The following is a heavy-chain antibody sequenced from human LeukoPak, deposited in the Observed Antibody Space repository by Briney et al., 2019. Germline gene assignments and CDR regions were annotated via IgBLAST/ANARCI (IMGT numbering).Heavy chain of an antibody. CDR2: INHSGST. V-gene: IGHV4-34*01. J-gene: IGHJ5*02. CDR1: GGFFGGYY. CDR3: ARGGLGSGKGHWFAP. D-gene: IGHD3-10*01. Sequence: SETLSLTCAVDGGFFGGYYWSWVRQPPGKVLEWIGEINHSGSTNYNPSLKSRVTISVDTSKNQFSLKLSSVTAADTAVYYCARGGLGSGKGHWFAPWGQGTRVTVSS.